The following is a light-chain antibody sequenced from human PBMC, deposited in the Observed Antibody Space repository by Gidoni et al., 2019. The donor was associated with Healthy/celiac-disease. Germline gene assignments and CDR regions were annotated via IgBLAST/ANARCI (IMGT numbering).Light chain of an antibody. CDR3: QSYDSSLSGWV. CDR2: GNR. Sequence: QSVLTQPPSVSGAPGPRVTISCTGSRSNIGAGYDVHWYQQLPGTAPKLLIDGNRNRPSGVPDRFSGSKSGTSASLAITGLQAEDEADYYCQSYDSSLSGWVFGGGTKLTVL. CDR1: RSNIGAGYD. J-gene: IGLJ3*02. V-gene: IGLV1-40*01.